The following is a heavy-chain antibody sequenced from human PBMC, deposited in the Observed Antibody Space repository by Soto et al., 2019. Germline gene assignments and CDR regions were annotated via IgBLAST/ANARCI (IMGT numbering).Heavy chain of an antibody. D-gene: IGHD1-26*01. CDR3: ASDLVGASDSYGLDV. V-gene: IGHV3-33*01. CDR1: GFTFSNYG. J-gene: IGHJ6*02. Sequence: PVGSLRLSCAASGFTFSNYGMHWVRQAPGKGLEWVAIIWHDGNNKYYADSVRGRFIISRDNSKNRLYLQMNSLRAEDTAVYYCASDLVGASDSYGLDVWGQETPVTVSS. CDR2: IWHDGNNK.